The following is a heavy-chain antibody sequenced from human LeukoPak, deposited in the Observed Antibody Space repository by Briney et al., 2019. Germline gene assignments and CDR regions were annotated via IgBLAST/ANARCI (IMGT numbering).Heavy chain of an antibody. Sequence: GESLKISCKVSGYSFSSYCIGWVRQMPGKGLEWMGIIYPGDSGPTYSPSFQGQVTISVDKSINTAYLQWSSLQASDTAMYYCGMSGDRVPLQDDVFDVWGQGTMVTVST. J-gene: IGHJ3*01. CDR2: IYPGDSGP. CDR1: GYSFSSYC. V-gene: IGHV5-51*01. CDR3: GMSGDRVPLQDDVFDV. D-gene: IGHD1-26*01.